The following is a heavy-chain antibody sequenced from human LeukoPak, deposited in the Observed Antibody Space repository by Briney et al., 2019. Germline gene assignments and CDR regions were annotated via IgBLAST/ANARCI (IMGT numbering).Heavy chain of an antibody. CDR2: IRYDGSNK. V-gene: IGHV3-30*02. Sequence: PGGSLRLSCAASGFTFSSYGMHWVRQAPGKGLEWVAFIRYDGSNKYYADSVKGRFTISRDTSKNTLYLQMNSLRAEDTAVYYCAKDYGSGSYTDGWGQGTLVTVSS. CDR1: GFTFSSYG. J-gene: IGHJ4*02. CDR3: AKDYGSGSYTDG. D-gene: IGHD3-10*01.